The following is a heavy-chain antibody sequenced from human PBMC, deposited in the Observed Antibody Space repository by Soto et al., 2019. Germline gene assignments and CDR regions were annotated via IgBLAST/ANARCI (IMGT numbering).Heavy chain of an antibody. CDR2: IFSSGTT. CDR3: ARGRNVAKDDFWSGYYSYYFDY. CDR1: GDSIGSGNKY. D-gene: IGHD3-3*01. J-gene: IGHJ4*02. V-gene: IGHV4-30-4*01. Sequence: PSETLSLTCTVSGDSIGSGNKYWSWIRQAPGKGLEWIGYIFSSGTTYYNPSLKSRVTISVDTSKNQFSLKLSSVTAADTAVYYCARGRNVAKDDFWSGYYSYYFDYWGQGTLVTVSS.